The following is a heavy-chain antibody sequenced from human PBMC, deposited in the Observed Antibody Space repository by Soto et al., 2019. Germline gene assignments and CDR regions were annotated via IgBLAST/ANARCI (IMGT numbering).Heavy chain of an antibody. Sequence: SQTLSLTCAISGDSVSSNSAAWNWIRQSPSRGLEWLGRTYYRSKWYNDYAVSVKSRITINPDTSKNQFSLQLNSVTSEDTAVYYCARDFQGVEYSSSSGNYYYGMDVWAQGTTVPVSS. D-gene: IGHD6-6*01. V-gene: IGHV6-1*01. J-gene: IGHJ6*02. CDR1: GDSVSSNSAA. CDR3: ARDFQGVEYSSSSGNYYYGMDV. CDR2: TYYRSKWYN.